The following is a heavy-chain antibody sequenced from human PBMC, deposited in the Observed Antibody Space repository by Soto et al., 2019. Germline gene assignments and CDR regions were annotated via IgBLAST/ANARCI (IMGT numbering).Heavy chain of an antibody. CDR1: GFTVSSNY. Sequence: PGGSLRLSCAASGFTVSSNYMSWVRQAPGKGLEWVSVIYSGGSTYYADSVKGRFTISRDNSKNTLYLQMNSLRAEDTAVYYCARMVVVITPYFDYWGQGTLVTVSS. J-gene: IGHJ4*02. V-gene: IGHV3-53*01. CDR3: ARMVVVITPYFDY. CDR2: IYSGGST. D-gene: IGHD3-22*01.